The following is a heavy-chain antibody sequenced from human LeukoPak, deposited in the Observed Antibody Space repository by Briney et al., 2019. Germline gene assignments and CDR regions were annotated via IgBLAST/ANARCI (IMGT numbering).Heavy chain of an antibody. V-gene: IGHV3-23*01. Sequence: AGGSLRLSCAASGFTFSTYAMSWVRQAPGQGLEWVSAISGSDGSTFYADSVKGRFSISRDNSKNTLYLHMNSLRAEDTALYYCATASYSSGPYYYGMDVWGHGTTVTVSS. D-gene: IGHD6-19*01. CDR3: ATASYSSGPYYYGMDV. CDR1: GFTFSTYA. J-gene: IGHJ6*02. CDR2: ISGSDGST.